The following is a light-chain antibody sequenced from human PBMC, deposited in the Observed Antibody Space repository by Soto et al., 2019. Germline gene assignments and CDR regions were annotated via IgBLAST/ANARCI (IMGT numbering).Light chain of an antibody. Sequence: DIQLTQSPASLSASVGDGVTITCRASQTISRYLNWYQQKPGTAPKLLIYASSTLQSGVPARFSGRGSGTDFTLTISSLQPEDFAHYYCQQTYSNLWTFGQGTRVEAK. J-gene: IGKJ1*01. CDR2: ASS. V-gene: IGKV1-39*01. CDR3: QQTYSNLWT. CDR1: QTISRY.